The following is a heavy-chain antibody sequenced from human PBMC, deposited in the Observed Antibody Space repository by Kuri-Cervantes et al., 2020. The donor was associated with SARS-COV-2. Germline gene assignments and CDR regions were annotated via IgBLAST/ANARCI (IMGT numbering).Heavy chain of an antibody. D-gene: IGHD2-15*01. CDR3: ARRISGASTGFDP. V-gene: IGHV1-18*01. CDR2: ISAYNGNT. Sequence: ASVKVSCKASGYTLASYGLSWVRQAPGQGLEWMGWISAYNGNTNYAQTFQGRVTMTTDTSTSTAYMELRSLRSEDTAMYYCARRISGASTGFDPWGQGTLVTVSS. J-gene: IGHJ5*02. CDR1: GYTLASYG.